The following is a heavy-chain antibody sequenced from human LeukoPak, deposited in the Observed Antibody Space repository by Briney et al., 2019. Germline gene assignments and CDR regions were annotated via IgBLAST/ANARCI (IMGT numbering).Heavy chain of an antibody. CDR2: ISWDGGST. J-gene: IGHJ4*02. CDR1: GFTFDDYA. V-gene: IGHV3-43D*03. Sequence: PGGSLRLSCAASGFTFDDYAMHWVRQAPGKGLEWVSLISWDGGSTYYADSVKGRFTISRDNSKNSLYLQMNSLRAEDTALYYCGKDHDFWSGSLDYWGEGTLVTVSS. D-gene: IGHD3-3*01. CDR3: GKDHDFWSGSLDY.